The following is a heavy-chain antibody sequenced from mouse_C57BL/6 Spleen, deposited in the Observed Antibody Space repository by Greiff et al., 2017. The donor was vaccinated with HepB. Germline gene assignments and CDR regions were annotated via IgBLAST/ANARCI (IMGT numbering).Heavy chain of an antibody. CDR3: ARWGLRSWFAY. Sequence: VQLQQSGAELVKPGASVKLSCKASGYTFTSYWMHWVKQRPGQGLEWIGMIHPNSGSTNYNEKFKSKATLTVDKSSSTAYMQLSSLTSEDSAVYYCARWGLRSWFAYWGQGTLVTVSA. D-gene: IGHD3-1*01. V-gene: IGHV1-64*01. CDR2: IHPNSGST. CDR1: GYTFTSYW. J-gene: IGHJ3*01.